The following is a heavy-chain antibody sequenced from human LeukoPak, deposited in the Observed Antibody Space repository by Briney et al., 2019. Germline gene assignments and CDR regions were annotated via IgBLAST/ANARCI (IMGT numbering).Heavy chain of an antibody. J-gene: IGHJ6*02. CDR2: IKCKTDGGTT. Sequence: MPGGSLRLSCAASRFTLSNAWMSWVRQAPGKGLEWVGRIKCKTDGGTTDYAAPVKGRFTISRDDSKNTLYLQMNSLKTEDTAVYYCTTGGDGYNPVYYYYGMDVWGQGTTVTVSS. CDR1: RFTLSNAW. CDR3: TTGGDGYNPVYYYYGMDV. V-gene: IGHV3-15*01. D-gene: IGHD5-24*01.